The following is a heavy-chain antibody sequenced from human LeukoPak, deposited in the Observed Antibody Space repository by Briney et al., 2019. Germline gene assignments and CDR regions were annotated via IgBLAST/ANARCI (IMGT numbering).Heavy chain of an antibody. V-gene: IGHV3-20*04. CDR1: GFTFGDYG. Sequence: GGSLRLSCAASGFTFGDYGTSWVRQVPGKGLEWVSGINSNGGSTGYAESVKGRFTVSRDNAKNSLYLQKNSLRAEDTALYYCAREIRYSSATYSYYYYYMDVWGTGTTVTVSS. CDR3: AREIRYSSATYSYYYYYMDV. CDR2: INSNGGST. D-gene: IGHD6-25*01. J-gene: IGHJ6*03.